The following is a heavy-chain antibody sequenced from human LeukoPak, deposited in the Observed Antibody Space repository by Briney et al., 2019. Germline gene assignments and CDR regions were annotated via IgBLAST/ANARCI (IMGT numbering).Heavy chain of an antibody. V-gene: IGHV3-30*02. J-gene: IGHJ4*02. CDR3: SKDKWPPRPPENAWYFDY. D-gene: IGHD5-12*01. Sequence: GSLRLSCAASGFTFSSYGMHWVRQAPGKGLEWVAFIRYDGSNKYYADSVKGRFTISRDNSKNTLYLQMNSLRAEDTAVYYCSKDKWPPRPPENAWYFDYWGQGTLVTVSS. CDR1: GFTFSSYG. CDR2: IRYDGSNK.